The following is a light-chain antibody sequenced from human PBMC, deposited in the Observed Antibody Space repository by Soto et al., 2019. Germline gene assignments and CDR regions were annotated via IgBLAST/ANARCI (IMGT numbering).Light chain of an antibody. Sequence: QSVLTQPRSVSGSPGQSVTISCTGTSSDVGGYNYVSWYQQHPGKAPKVMIYDVSERPSGVPARFSGSKSGNTASLTISGRQAEDEADYYCCSYAGSPRYVLGTGTTVTVL. CDR3: CSYAGSPRYV. CDR2: DVS. CDR1: SSDVGGYNY. V-gene: IGLV2-11*01. J-gene: IGLJ1*01.